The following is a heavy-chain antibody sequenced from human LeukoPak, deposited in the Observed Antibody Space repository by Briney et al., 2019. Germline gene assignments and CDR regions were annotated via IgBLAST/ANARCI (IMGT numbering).Heavy chain of an antibody. CDR1: GFTFSTYG. Sequence: GGSLRLSCAASGFTFSTYGMNWVRQAPGKGLEWVSAISGRDGNTYYADSVKGRFTISRDNSKNTLYLQMGSLRAEDMAVYYCARDGDIVVRRRRGRHRDYYYYMDVWGKGTTVTVSS. J-gene: IGHJ6*03. V-gene: IGHV3-23*01. CDR2: ISGRDGNT. CDR3: ARDGDIVVRRRRGRHRDYYYYMDV. D-gene: IGHD2-2*01.